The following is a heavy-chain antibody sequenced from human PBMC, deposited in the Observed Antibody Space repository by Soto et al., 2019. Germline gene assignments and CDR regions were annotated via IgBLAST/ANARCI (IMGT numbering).Heavy chain of an antibody. J-gene: IGHJ6*02. CDR1: GYTFTSYG. CDR3: ARDPPAPNQWILFGELSYYYYGMDV. D-gene: IGHD3-10*01. V-gene: IGHV1-18*01. Sequence: QVQLVQSGAEVKKPGASVKVSCKASGYTFTSYGISWVRQAPGQGLEWMGWISAYNGNTNYAQKLQGRVTMTTDTSTSTAYMELRSLRSDDTAVYYCARDPPAPNQWILFGELSYYYYGMDVWGQGTTVTVSS. CDR2: ISAYNGNT.